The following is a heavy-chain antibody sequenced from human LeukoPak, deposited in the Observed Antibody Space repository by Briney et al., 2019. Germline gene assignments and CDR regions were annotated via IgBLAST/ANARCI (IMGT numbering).Heavy chain of an antibody. J-gene: IGHJ4*02. Sequence: ASVKVSCKASGFTFTSYDINWMRQASGQGLEWMGWMNPNNGNTGYAQKFQGRVTITADESTSTAYMELSSLRSEDTAVYYCASARGYCSSTSCYARYSGSYFDYWGQGTLVTVSS. CDR3: ASARGYCSSTSCYARYSGSYFDY. CDR2: MNPNNGNT. V-gene: IGHV1-8*01. D-gene: IGHD2-2*01. CDR1: GFTFTSYD.